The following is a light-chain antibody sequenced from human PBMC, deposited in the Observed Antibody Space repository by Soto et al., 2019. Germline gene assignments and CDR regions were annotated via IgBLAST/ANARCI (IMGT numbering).Light chain of an antibody. Sequence: QSALTQPRSVTGSPGQSVTISCTGTSSDVGDYNYVSWYQQHPGKAPKLMIYEVSKRPSGVPDRFSGSKSGNTASLTISGLQAEDEADYYCCSYAGSYTHYVFGTGTKVTVL. V-gene: IGLV2-11*01. CDR1: SSDVGDYNY. CDR3: CSYAGSYTHYV. J-gene: IGLJ1*01. CDR2: EVS.